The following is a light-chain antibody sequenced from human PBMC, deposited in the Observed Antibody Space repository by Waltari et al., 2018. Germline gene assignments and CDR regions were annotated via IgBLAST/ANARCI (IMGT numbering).Light chain of an antibody. CDR3: CSYAGGSTPGLV. V-gene: IGLV2-23*02. CDR1: TSDGGDYIL. CDR2: EVS. J-gene: IGLJ1*01. Sequence: QSALTQPASVSGSPGQSITISCTGTTSDGGDYILVLLCQQHPGKAPNLMIYEVSKRPSGVSNRFSGSKSGNTASLTISGLQAEDEADYYCCSYAGGSTPGLVFGTGTKVTVL.